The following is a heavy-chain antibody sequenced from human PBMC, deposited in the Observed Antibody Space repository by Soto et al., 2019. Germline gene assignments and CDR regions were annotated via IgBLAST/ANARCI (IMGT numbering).Heavy chain of an antibody. CDR2: MYYNGNI. V-gene: IGHV4-59*01. CDR1: GGSISNYY. D-gene: IGHD3-16*01. Sequence: SETLSLTCNVSGGSISNYYWTWVRQSPEKGLECIGYMYYNGNINYNPSLKSRVTISIDTSKNQFSLTLKSVTAADTAVYYCASGGNWFDPWGQGVLVTVSS. CDR3: ASGGNWFDP. J-gene: IGHJ5*02.